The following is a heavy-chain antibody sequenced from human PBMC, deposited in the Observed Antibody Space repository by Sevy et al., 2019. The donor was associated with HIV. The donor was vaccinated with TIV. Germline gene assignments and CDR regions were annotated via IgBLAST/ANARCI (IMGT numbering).Heavy chain of an antibody. CDR3: ARSSYCSSTSCYVYYYYGMDV. CDR2: IIPIFGTA. V-gene: IGHV1-69*13. D-gene: IGHD2-2*01. Sequence: ASVKVSCKASGGTFSSYAISWVRQAPGQGLEWMGGIIPIFGTANYAQKFQGRVTITADESTSTAYMELSSLRSGETAVYYCARSSYCSSTSCYVYYYYGMDVWGQGTTVTVSS. J-gene: IGHJ6*02. CDR1: GGTFSSYA.